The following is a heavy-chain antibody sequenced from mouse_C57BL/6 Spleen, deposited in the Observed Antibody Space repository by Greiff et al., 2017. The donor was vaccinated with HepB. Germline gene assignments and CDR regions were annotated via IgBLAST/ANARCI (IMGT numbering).Heavy chain of an antibody. J-gene: IGHJ1*03. CDR3: ARFGYDYDWYFDV. V-gene: IGHV1-61*01. Sequence: QVQLQQPGAELVRPGSSVKLSCKASGYTFTSYWMDWVKQRPGQGLEWIGNIYPSDSETHYNQKFKDKATLTVDKSSSTAYMQLSSLTSEDSAVYYCARFGYDYDWYFDVWGTGTTVTVSS. CDR1: GYTFTSYW. D-gene: IGHD2-4*01. CDR2: IYPSDSET.